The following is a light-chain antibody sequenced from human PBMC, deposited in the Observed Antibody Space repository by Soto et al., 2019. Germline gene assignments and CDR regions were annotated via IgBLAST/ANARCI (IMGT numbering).Light chain of an antibody. J-gene: IGLJ1*01. CDR1: SSDIGTYNY. V-gene: IGLV2-14*01. Sequence: QSALTQPASVSGSPGQSITISCTGTSSDIGTYNYVSWYQQHPGKAPKLMLYEVSNRPSRVSNRFFGSKSGNTASLTISGLQAEDEADYFCNSYTSSSTLYVFGTGTKLTVL. CDR2: EVS. CDR3: NSYTSSSTLYV.